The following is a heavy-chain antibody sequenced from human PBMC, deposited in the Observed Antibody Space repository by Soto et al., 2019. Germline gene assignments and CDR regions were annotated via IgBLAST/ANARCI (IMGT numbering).Heavy chain of an antibody. CDR2: INPNSGGT. CDR1: GYTFTGYY. D-gene: IGHD3-10*01. V-gene: IGHV1-2*04. CDR3: ARSSHYYGSGSYGYYGMDV. Sequence: GASVKVSCKASGYTFTGYYMHWVRQAPGQGLEWMGWINPNSGGTNYAQKFQGWVTMTRDTSISTAYMELSRLRSDDTAVYYCARSSHYYGSGSYGYYGMDVWGQGTTVTVSS. J-gene: IGHJ6*02.